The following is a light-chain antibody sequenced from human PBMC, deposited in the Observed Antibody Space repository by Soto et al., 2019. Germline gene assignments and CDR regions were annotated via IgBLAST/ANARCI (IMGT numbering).Light chain of an antibody. CDR1: QTIDRY. V-gene: IGKV1-39*01. Sequence: IQMTQSPSSLSASAGDTVTITCRASQTIDRYLNWFQQKSGQAPKLLMNAASTLRSGVPSRFSASGSGTDFTLTISSLQTEDYATYYCQQSYNAPFNFGPGTKVDN. J-gene: IGKJ3*01. CDR2: AAS. CDR3: QQSYNAPFN.